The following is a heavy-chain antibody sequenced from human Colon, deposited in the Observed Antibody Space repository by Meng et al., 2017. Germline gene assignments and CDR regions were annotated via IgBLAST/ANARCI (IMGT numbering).Heavy chain of an antibody. V-gene: IGHV3-7*03. CDR1: GFTFSDYW. J-gene: IGHJ4*02. D-gene: IGHD6-13*01. CDR2: IKQNGGEM. Sequence: GESLKISCAASGFTFSDYWMTWVRQAPGKGLELVANIKQNGGEMNDVDSVKGRFTISRDNAKNSLYLQMNSLRVEDTAVYYCAKARSSSWALNYFDYWGQGTLVTVSS. CDR3: AKARSSSWALNYFDY.